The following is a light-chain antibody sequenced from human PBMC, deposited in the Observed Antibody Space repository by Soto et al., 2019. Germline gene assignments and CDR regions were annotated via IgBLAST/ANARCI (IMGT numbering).Light chain of an antibody. CDR3: SSYAGSRPVV. Sequence: QSALTQPASVSGSPGQSITISCTGTSSDVGSYNLVSWYQQHPGKAPKLMIYEGSKRPSGVSYRFSGSKSGNTASLTISGLQAEDEADYYCSSYAGSRPVVFGTGTKLTVL. CDR1: SSDVGSYNL. V-gene: IGLV2-23*01. J-gene: IGLJ1*01. CDR2: EGS.